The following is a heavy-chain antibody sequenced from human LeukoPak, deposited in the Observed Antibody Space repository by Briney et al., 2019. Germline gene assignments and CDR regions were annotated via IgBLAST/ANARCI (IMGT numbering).Heavy chain of an antibody. CDR1: GGSISSSSYY. V-gene: IGHV4-39*01. J-gene: IGHJ6*03. CDR3: ASQTDYYYMDV. CDR2: IYYSGST. Sequence: KASGTLSLTCSVSGGSISSSSYYWGWIRQPPGKGLEWIGSIYYSGSTYYNPSLKSRVTIPVDTSKNQFSLKLSSVTAADTAVYYCASQTDYYYMDVWGEGTTVTVSS.